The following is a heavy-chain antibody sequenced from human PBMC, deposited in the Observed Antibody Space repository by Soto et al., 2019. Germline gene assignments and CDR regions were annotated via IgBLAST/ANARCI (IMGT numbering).Heavy chain of an antibody. CDR1: GFTFSSYA. Sequence: EVQLLESGGGLVQPGGSLRLSCAASGFTFSSYAMSWVRQAPGKGLEWVSAISGSGGSTYYADSVKGRFTISRDNSKNTLYLQMNSLSAEDTAVYYCAKDLRYCGGDCYSGIVDYWGQGTLVTVSS. CDR3: AKDLRYCGGDCYSGIVDY. V-gene: IGHV3-23*01. D-gene: IGHD2-21*02. CDR2: ISGSGGST. J-gene: IGHJ4*02.